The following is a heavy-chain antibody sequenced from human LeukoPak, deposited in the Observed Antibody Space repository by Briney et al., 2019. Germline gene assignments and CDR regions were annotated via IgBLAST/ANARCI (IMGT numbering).Heavy chain of an antibody. D-gene: IGHD3-10*01. CDR2: IRSKAYGGTT. V-gene: IGHV3-49*03. Sequence: GGSLRLSCTASGFTFGDYAMSWFRQAPGKGLEWVGFIRSKAYGGTTEYAASVKGRFTISRDDSKNTLFLQMNSLKAEDTGVYYCTVVNYGSGSYPLGYWGQGTLVTVSS. J-gene: IGHJ4*02. CDR3: TVVNYGSGSYPLGY. CDR1: GFTFGDYA.